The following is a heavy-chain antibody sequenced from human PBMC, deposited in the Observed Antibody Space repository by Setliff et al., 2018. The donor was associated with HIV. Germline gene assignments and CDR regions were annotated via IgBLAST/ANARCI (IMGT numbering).Heavy chain of an antibody. D-gene: IGHD3-22*01. Sequence: SETLSLTCAVYGGSFSGYYWSWIRQPPGKGLEWIGEINHSGSTNYNPSLKSRITISVDTSKNQFSLKLTSVTAADTAVYYCASPIPDDSSGYFPWWYFDLWGRGTLVTVSS. CDR3: ASPIPDDSSGYFPWWYFDL. J-gene: IGHJ2*01. CDR1: GGSFSGYY. V-gene: IGHV4-34*01. CDR2: INHSGST.